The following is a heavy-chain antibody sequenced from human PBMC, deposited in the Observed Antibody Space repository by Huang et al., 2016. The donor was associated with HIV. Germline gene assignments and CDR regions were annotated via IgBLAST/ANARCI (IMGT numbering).Heavy chain of an antibody. V-gene: IGHV1-2*02. J-gene: IGHJ6*02. CDR1: GYPFSAYY. Sequence: LQSGAQLRKPGASVKVSCQASGYPFSAYYIHWVRQAPGQGLEWMGWINPNNGLTGSAGKFRGRVTLTRDTSINTASLELSRLRGGDTAVYFCGRVPLITSDYELRDYFYYGMDVWGQGTTVTVSS. CDR2: INPNNGLT. CDR3: GRVPLITSDYELRDYFYYGMDV. D-gene: IGHD4-17*01.